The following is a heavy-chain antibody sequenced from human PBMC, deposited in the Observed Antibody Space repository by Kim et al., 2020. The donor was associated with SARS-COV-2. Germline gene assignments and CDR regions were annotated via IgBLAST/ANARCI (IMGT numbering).Heavy chain of an antibody. V-gene: IGHV3-23*01. J-gene: IGHJ5*01. CDR1: GFTFSSYA. Sequence: GGSLRLSCAASGFTFSSYAMSWVRQAPGKGLEWVSAIGSSGANIYYADSVKGRFTISRDNSKNTLYLQMNSLRAEDTAVYYCAKPKEDCRSASCPGDSWGQGTLVTVSS. CDR3: AKPKEDCRSASCPGDS. D-gene: IGHD2-2*01. CDR2: IGSSGANI.